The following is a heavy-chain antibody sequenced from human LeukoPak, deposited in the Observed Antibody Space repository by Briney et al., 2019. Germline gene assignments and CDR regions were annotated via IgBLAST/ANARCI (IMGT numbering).Heavy chain of an antibody. CDR1: GFTFSSYA. CDR3: ATFGPGMAVGDY. D-gene: IGHD5-24*01. V-gene: IGHV3-23*01. Sequence: GGSLRLSCVASGFTFSSYAMSWVRQAPGKGLEWVSSISDSRTSTYYADSVKGRFTISRDNSKNTLYLKMNKLRAEDTAVYYCATFGPGMAVGDYWGQGTLVTVSS. CDR2: ISDSRTST. J-gene: IGHJ4*02.